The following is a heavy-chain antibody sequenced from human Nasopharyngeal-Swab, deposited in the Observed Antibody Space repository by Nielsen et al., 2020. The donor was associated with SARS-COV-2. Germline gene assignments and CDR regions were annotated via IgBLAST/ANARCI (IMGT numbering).Heavy chain of an antibody. J-gene: IGHJ4*02. Sequence: ESLKISCAASGFAFRSYWMSCVRQATGKGLEWMSHIQQSGSGQYYVDSVKGRFTISRDNAKNSLSLQMNSLRAEDTAVYYCARYCSTTSCPRGFDYWGQGTLVTVSS. CDR3: ARYCSTTSCPRGFDY. D-gene: IGHD2-2*01. CDR1: GFAFRSYW. V-gene: IGHV3-7*01. CDR2: IQQSGSGQ.